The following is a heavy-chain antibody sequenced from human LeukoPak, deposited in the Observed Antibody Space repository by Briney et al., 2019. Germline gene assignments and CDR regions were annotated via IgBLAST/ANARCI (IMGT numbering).Heavy chain of an antibody. CDR1: GGSISSNGYY. Sequence: TSETLSLTCTVSGGSISSNGYYWGWIRQSPGEGLEWIGNIYYSGITYYNASLKSRVTISVDTSKNQFSLKLSSVTAADTAVYYCARARAPHYDILTGYYLFVGYYFDYWGQGTLVTVSS. CDR3: ARARAPHYDILTGYYLFVGYYFDY. D-gene: IGHD3-9*01. J-gene: IGHJ4*02. CDR2: IYYSGIT. V-gene: IGHV4-39*07.